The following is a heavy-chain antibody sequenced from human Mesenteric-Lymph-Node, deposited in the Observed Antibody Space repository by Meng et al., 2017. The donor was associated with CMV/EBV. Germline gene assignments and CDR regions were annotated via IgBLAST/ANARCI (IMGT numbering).Heavy chain of an antibody. CDR3: ARGSLIQSKAPMLCEM. J-gene: IGHJ3*02. CDR2: MNPNNGGT. Sequence: ASVKVSCKASGNPFAGDYMHWVRQTTGHGPEWMGWMNPNNGGTYFARKFKGRVTMTSDTSFSTAYMELTRLTSDDTAVYYCARGSLIQSKAPMLCEMWGQGTMVTVSS. D-gene: IGHD3-16*01. CDR1: GNPFAGDY. V-gene: IGHV1-2*02.